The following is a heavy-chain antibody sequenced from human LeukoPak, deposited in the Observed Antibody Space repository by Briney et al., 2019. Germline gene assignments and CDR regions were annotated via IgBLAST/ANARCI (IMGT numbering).Heavy chain of an antibody. J-gene: IGHJ4*02. CDR1: GFTVSTNY. CDR2: IYSGGST. CDR3: ARDRFLRRPEPADY. V-gene: IGHV3-53*01. Sequence: GGSLRLSCAASGFTVSTNYMSWVRQAPGKGLEWASTIYSGGSTHYADSVKGRFTISRDNAKNSLYLQMNSLRAEDTALYYCARDRFLRRPEPADYWGQGTLVTVSS. D-gene: IGHD1-14*01.